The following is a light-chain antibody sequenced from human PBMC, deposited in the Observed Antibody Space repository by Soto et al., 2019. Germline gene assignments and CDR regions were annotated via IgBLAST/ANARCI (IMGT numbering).Light chain of an antibody. Sequence: DIQMTQYPSTLSASVGDRVTITCRASQSVSTGLAWYQQKPGKDPKVVIYDASILENGVRSRFSGSGSGTEVSLTISSLQPDDFATYYGKQYSTYWTFGLGTKVEI. J-gene: IGKJ1*01. CDR1: QSVSTG. CDR3: KQYSTYWT. CDR2: DAS. V-gene: IGKV1-5*01.